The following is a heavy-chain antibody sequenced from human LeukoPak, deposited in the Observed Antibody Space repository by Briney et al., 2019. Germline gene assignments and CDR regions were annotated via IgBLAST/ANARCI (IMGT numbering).Heavy chain of an antibody. CDR3: ARVTMVRGPYYFDY. Sequence: GGSLRLSCAASGFTFSSYSMNWVRQAPGKGLEWVSYISSGGSTIYYADSVKGRFTISRDNAKNSLYLQMTSLRDEDTAVYYCARVTMVRGPYYFDYWGQGTLVTVSS. D-gene: IGHD3-10*01. CDR1: GFTFSSYS. V-gene: IGHV3-48*02. J-gene: IGHJ4*02. CDR2: ISSGGSTI.